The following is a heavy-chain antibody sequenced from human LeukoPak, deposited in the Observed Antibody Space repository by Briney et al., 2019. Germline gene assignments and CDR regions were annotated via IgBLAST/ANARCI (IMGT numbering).Heavy chain of an antibody. CDR1: GFTFSNYW. CDR2: IKSDGSST. CDR3: SRDSLSSCGGDCYSGLDV. D-gene: IGHD2-21*02. V-gene: IGHV3-74*01. J-gene: IGHJ6*02. Sequence: GGSLRLPCAASGFTFSNYWMHWVRQAPGEALMWVSRIKSDGSSTTYADSVKGRFTISRDNAKNTLYLQMNSLRAEDTAVYYCSRDSLSSCGGDCYSGLDVWGQGTTVTVSS.